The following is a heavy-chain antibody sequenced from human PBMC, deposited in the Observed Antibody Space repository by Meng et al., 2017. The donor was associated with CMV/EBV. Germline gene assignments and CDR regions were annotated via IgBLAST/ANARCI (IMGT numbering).Heavy chain of an antibody. CDR1: GFTFDDYG. D-gene: IGHD1-26*01. Sequence: GGSLRLSCAASGFTFDDYGMSWVRQAPGKGLEWVSGINWNGGSTGYADSVKGRFTISRDNAKNSLYLQMNSLRAEDTAVYYCARGAYSGSYYFLDFSLPDYWGQGTLVTVSS. J-gene: IGHJ4*02. V-gene: IGHV3-20*04. CDR3: ARGAYSGSYYFLDFSLPDY. CDR2: INWNGGST.